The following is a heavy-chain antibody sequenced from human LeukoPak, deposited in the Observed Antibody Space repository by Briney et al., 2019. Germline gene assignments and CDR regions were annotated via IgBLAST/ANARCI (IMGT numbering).Heavy chain of an antibody. V-gene: IGHV3-23*01. CDR2: ISGSGGST. Sequence: FTXXXYAMSWVRQAPGKGLEGGSAISGSGGSTYYADSVKGRFTISRDNSKNTLYLQMNSLRAEDTAVYYCAKSVGGYIYYFDYWGQGTLVTVSS. CDR1: FTXXXYA. J-gene: IGHJ4*02. CDR3: AKSVGGYIYYFDY. D-gene: IGHD3-22*01.